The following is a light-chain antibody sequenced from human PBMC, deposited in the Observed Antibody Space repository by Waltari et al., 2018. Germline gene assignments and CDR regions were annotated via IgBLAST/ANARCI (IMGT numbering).Light chain of an antibody. J-gene: IGLJ1*01. CDR1: SSNIGNNA. CDR2: YDD. CDR3: AAWDDSLNGYV. V-gene: IGLV1-36*01. Sequence: QSVLTQPPSVSEAPRQRVTISCSGSSSNIGNNAVNWYQQLPGKAPKLLIYYDDLVPSGVSDRFSGSKSGTSASLAISGLQSEDEADYYCAAWDDSLNGYVFXTGTKVTVL.